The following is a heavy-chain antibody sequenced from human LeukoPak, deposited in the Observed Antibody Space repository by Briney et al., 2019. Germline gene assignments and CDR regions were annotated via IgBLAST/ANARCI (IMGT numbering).Heavy chain of an antibody. Sequence: SETLSLTCTVSGESISGFYWTWIRQPPGKGLEWIGYIYYSGSTNYNPSLKSRVTISVDTSKNQFSLKLSSVTAADTAVYYCARGGTVALDYWGQGTLVTVSS. CDR2: IYYSGST. CDR3: ARGGTVALDY. J-gene: IGHJ4*02. CDR1: GESISGFY. D-gene: IGHD6-19*01. V-gene: IGHV4-59*01.